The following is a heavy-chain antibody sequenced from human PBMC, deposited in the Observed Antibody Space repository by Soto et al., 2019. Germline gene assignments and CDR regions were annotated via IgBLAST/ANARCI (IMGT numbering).Heavy chain of an antibody. Sequence: ASVKVSCKASGYTFTGYYMHWVQQAPGQGLEWMGWINPNSGGTNYAQKFQGRVTMTRDTSISTAYMELSRLRSDDTAVYYCAIPPLEKGYSYGSVDYWGQGTLVTVSS. J-gene: IGHJ4*02. V-gene: IGHV1-2*02. D-gene: IGHD5-18*01. CDR3: AIPPLEKGYSYGSVDY. CDR1: GYTFTGYY. CDR2: INPNSGGT.